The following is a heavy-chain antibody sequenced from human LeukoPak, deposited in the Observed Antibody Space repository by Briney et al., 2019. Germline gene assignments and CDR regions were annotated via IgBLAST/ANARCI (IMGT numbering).Heavy chain of an antibody. CDR1: GGSISSGGYY. CDR3: ATGNLGDYGRDAFDI. J-gene: IGHJ3*02. D-gene: IGHD4-17*01. CDR2: IYYSGST. Sequence: PSETLSLTCTVSGGSISSGGYYWSWIRQHPGKGLEWIGYIYYSGSTYYNPSLKSRVTISVDTSKNQFSLKLSSVTAADTAVYYCATGNLGDYGRDAFDIWGQGTMVTVSS. V-gene: IGHV4-31*03.